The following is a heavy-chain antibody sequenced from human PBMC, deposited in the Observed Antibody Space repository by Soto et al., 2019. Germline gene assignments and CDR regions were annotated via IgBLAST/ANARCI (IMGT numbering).Heavy chain of an antibody. V-gene: IGHV3-30-3*01. Sequence: QVQLVESGGGVVQPGRSLRLSCAASGFTFSSYAMHWVRQAPGKGLEWVAVISYDGSNKYYADSVKGRFTISRDNSKNTRYLQMNSLRAEDTAVYYCARDSGATVTVWYFDLWGRGTLVTVSS. J-gene: IGHJ2*01. CDR3: ARDSGATVTVWYFDL. D-gene: IGHD4-17*01. CDR2: ISYDGSNK. CDR1: GFTFSSYA.